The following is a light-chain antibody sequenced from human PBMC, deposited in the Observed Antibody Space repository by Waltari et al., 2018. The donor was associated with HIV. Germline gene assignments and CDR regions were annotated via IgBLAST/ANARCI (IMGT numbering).Light chain of an antibody. CDR3: ATWDASLTVV. CDR2: DSY. Sequence: QSVLPQPPSVSAAPGQQVPISCPRSDANTENNYVSWHQQLPGTAPKLLLYDSYKRPSGIPDRFSGSKSGTSATLGIAGLQTGDEAYYYCATWDASLTVVFGGGTKLTVL. V-gene: IGLV1-51*01. CDR1: DANTENNY. J-gene: IGLJ2*01.